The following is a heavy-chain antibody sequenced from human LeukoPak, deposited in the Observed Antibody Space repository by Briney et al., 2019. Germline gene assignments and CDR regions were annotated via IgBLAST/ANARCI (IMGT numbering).Heavy chain of an antibody. J-gene: IGHJ4*02. CDR3: VRVRGRQTKYSSGWYFDY. V-gene: IGHV3-48*01. CDR2: ISSSSSTI. Sequence: GGSLRLSCAASGFTFSSYSMNWVRQAPGKGLEWVSYISSSSSTIYYADSVKGRFTISRDNAKNSLYLQMNSLRAEDTAVYYCVRVRGRQTKYSSGWYFDYWGQGTLVTVSS. CDR1: GFTFSSYS. D-gene: IGHD6-19*01.